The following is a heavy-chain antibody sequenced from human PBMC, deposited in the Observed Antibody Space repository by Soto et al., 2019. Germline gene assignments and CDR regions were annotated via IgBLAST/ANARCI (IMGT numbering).Heavy chain of an antibody. D-gene: IGHD6-13*01. Sequence: SLRLSCTASGFTFGDYAMGWFRQAPGKGLEWVGFIRSKAYGGTTEYAASVKGRFTISRDDSKSIAYLQMNSLKTEDTAVYYCTRVRNRQQLVLSNWFDPWGQGTMVTVYS. CDR2: IRSKAYGGTT. CDR1: GFTFGDYA. V-gene: IGHV3-49*03. CDR3: TRVRNRQQLVLSNWFDP. J-gene: IGHJ5*02.